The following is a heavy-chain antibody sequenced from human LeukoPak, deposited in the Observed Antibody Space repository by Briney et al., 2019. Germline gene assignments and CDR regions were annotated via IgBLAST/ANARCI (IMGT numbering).Heavy chain of an antibody. V-gene: IGHV4-4*07. D-gene: IGHD1-26*01. CDR1: GGSISSYY. J-gene: IGHJ4*02. CDR3: ARAFRDPLSGSYYFDC. CDR2: IYTSGST. Sequence: PSQTLSLTCTVSGGSISSYYWSWIRQPAGKGLEWIGRIYTSGSTNYNPSLKSRVTMSVDTSKNQFSLKLSSVTAADTAVYYCARAFRDPLSGSYYFDCWGQGTLVTVSS.